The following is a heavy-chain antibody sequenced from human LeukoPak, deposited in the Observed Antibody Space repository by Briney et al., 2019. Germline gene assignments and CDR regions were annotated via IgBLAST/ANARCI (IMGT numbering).Heavy chain of an antibody. D-gene: IGHD1-26*01. V-gene: IGHV3-21*01. CDR1: GFTFNTYT. CDR3: AKTLSRDSGDAFDI. J-gene: IGHJ3*02. CDR2: ISSSSSYI. Sequence: GGSLRLSCADSGFTFNTYTINWVRQAPGKGLDWVSSISSSSSYIYYADSVKGRFTTSRDNAEKSLYLQLNSLRAEDTAVYYCAKTLSRDSGDAFDIWGQGTMVTVSS.